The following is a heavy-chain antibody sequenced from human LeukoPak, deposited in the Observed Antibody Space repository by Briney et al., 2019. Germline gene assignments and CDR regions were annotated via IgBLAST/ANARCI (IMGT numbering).Heavy chain of an antibody. CDR2: IKSKTDGGTT. V-gene: IGHV3-15*07. J-gene: IGHJ4*02. CDR3: TRGISSGWYDPKYYFDY. Sequence: GGSLRLSCAASSFTFSNAWMNWVRQAPGKGLEWVGRIKSKTDGGTTDYAAPVKGRFTISRDDSKNTLYLQMNSLKTEDTAVYYCTRGISSGWYDPKYYFDYWGQGTLVTVSS. CDR1: SFTFSNAW. D-gene: IGHD6-19*01.